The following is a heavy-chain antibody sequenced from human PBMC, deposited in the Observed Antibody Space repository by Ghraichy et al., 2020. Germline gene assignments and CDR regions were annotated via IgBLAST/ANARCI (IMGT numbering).Heavy chain of an antibody. CDR2: TYYRSQWYN. Sequence: ISQSPSTGLECLGSTYYRSQWYNDYAVSVKSRITINPDTSKNQFSLQLNSVTPEDTAVYYCARSKVRIAVPGTGYFVLWGCCTLVTVSS. V-gene: IGHV6-1*01. D-gene: IGHD6-19*01. CDR3: ARSKVRIAVPGTGYFVL. J-gene: IGHJ2*01.